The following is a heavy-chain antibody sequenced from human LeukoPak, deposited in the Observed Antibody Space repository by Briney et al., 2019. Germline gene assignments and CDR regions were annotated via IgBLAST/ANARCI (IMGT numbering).Heavy chain of an antibody. CDR2: IYYSGST. CDR3: ARTYYYDDNWFDP. CDR1: GGSISSYY. Sequence: SGTLSLTCTVSGGSISSYYWSWIRQPPGKGLEWIGYIYYSGSTNYNPSLKSRVTISVDTSKNQFSLKLSSVTAADTAVYYCARTYYYDDNWFDPWGQGTLVTVSS. J-gene: IGHJ5*02. V-gene: IGHV4-59*01. D-gene: IGHD3-22*01.